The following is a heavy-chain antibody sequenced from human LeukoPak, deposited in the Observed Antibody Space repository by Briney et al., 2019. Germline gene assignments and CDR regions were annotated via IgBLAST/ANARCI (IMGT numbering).Heavy chain of an antibody. CDR3: TSFYETN. D-gene: IGHD2/OR15-2a*01. J-gene: IGHJ4*02. CDR2: VNSDGSAT. V-gene: IGHV3-74*01. CDR1: GFTFTKYW. Sequence: QPGGSRRLSCAASGFTFTKYWRHGARQAPGKGLVWVSHVNSDGSATSYADSVKGRFTISRDNAKNTVYLHINSLRVEDTAVYYCTSFYETNWGQGTLVTVSS.